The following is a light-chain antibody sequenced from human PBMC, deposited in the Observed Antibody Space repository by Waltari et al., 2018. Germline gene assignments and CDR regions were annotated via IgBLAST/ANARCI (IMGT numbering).Light chain of an antibody. CDR3: QKNEALPAT. CDR1: QSIGKY. Sequence: EIVLTQSPATLSLSPGERATLSCRASQSIGKYLIWYQQKPGQAPRLLLYASSIRATGIPDRVIGSGSGTDFSLTISSLEPEDFAVYYCQKNEALPATFGQGTKVEIK. V-gene: IGKV3-20*01. CDR2: ASS. J-gene: IGKJ1*01.